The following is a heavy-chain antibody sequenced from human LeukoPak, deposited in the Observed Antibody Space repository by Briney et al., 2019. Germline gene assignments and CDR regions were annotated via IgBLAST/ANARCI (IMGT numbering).Heavy chain of an antibody. Sequence: SETLSLTGTVSGVSISSYYWSWLRQPPGKGLEWIGYIYYSGSTNYNPSLKSRVTISVDTSKNQFSLKLSSVTAADTAVYYCARERSSSGAFDIWGQGTMVTVSS. CDR3: ARERSSSGAFDI. J-gene: IGHJ3*02. D-gene: IGHD6-6*01. CDR2: IYYSGST. CDR1: GVSISSYY. V-gene: IGHV4-59*01.